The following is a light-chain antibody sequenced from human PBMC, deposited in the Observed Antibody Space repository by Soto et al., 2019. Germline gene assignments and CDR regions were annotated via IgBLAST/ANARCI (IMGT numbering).Light chain of an antibody. CDR2: WAS. V-gene: IGKV4-1*01. J-gene: IGKJ4*01. CDR1: DSSNNKNC. CDR3: EQYHSIAPA. Sequence: DSSNNKNCVAWYQQKPGQPPKLLIYWASSRKSGVPDRFTGSGYGTDFNLGLRCLHAEDAALYYCEQYHSIAPAFGGGTKVDIK.